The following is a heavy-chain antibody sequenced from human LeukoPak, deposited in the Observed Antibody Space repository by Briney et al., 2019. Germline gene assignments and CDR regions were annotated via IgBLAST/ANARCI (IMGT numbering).Heavy chain of an antibody. CDR3: ARVLPMKLRLGDFYY. CDR2: ISYDGSNK. V-gene: IGHV3-30*04. Sequence: GRSLRLSCAASGFTFSSYAMHWVRQAPGKGLEWVAVISYDGSNKYYADSVKGRFTISRDNSKNTLYLQMNSLRAEDTAVYYCARVLPMKLRLGDFYYWGQGTLVTVSS. J-gene: IGHJ4*02. D-gene: IGHD3-16*01. CDR1: GFTFSSYA.